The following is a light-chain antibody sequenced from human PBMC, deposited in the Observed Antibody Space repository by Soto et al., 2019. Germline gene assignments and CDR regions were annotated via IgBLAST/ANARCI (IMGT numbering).Light chain of an antibody. V-gene: IGKV1-5*03. J-gene: IGKJ1*01. Sequence: HIAQYSFALSGSVGKGITNTWRASQTISSWLAWYQQKPGKAPKLLIYKASTLKSGVPSRFSGSGSGTEFTLTISSLQPDDFATYYCQHYNSYSEAFGQGTKVDIK. CDR3: QHYNSYSEA. CDR1: QTISSW. CDR2: KAS.